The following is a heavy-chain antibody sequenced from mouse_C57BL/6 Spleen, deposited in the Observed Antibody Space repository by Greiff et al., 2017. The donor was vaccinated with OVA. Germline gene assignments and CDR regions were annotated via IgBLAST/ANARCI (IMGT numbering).Heavy chain of an antibody. CDR2: IDPNSGGT. Sequence: QVQLKQPGAELVKPGASVKLSCKASGYTFTSYWMHWVKQRPGRGLEWIGRIDPNSGGTKYNEKFKSKATLTVDKPSSTAYMQLSSLTSEDSAVYYCARWDYGSRGAYAMDYWGQGTSVTVSS. CDR1: GYTFTSYW. V-gene: IGHV1-72*01. CDR3: ARWDYGSRGAYAMDY. J-gene: IGHJ4*01. D-gene: IGHD1-1*01.